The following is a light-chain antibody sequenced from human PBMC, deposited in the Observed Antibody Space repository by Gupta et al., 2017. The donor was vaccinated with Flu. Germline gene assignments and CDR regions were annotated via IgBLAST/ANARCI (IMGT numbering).Light chain of an antibody. CDR1: SSNIGAGYD. J-gene: IGLJ2*01. Sequence: QSVLTQPPSVSGAPGQRATLPRTRGSSNIGAGYDVHWYQQLPGTAPKLLIYVNTNRPSGVPDRFSGSKSGASASLAITGLHVEDEADYYCQSYDTTLSAVVFGGGTKLTVL. CDR2: VNT. CDR3: QSYDTTLSAVV. V-gene: IGLV1-40*01.